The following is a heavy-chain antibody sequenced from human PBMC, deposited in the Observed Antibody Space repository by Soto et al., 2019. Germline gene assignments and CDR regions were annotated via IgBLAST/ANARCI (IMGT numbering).Heavy chain of an antibody. J-gene: IGHJ4*02. Sequence: EVKLVESGGGLMQPGGSLRLSCAASGFSVGGNPMTWVRQAPGKGLEWVASIHTGGSTFYADPVKGRFTISRDNSKNMVYLKMNSLTVGDTAMYFCAGGVNDDSWGRGTLVTVSS. CDR3: AGGVNDDS. CDR2: IHTGGST. D-gene: IGHD3-16*01. V-gene: IGHV3-53*01. CDR1: GFSVGGNP.